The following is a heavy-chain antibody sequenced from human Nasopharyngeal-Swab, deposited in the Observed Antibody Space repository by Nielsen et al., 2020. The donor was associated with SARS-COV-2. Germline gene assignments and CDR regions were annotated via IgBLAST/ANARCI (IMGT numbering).Heavy chain of an antibody. CDR3: ARRGRCSGSSCDMDV. J-gene: IGHJ6*02. D-gene: IGHD2-2*01. CDR2: INPGSGGT. Sequence: WVRQAPGQGLEGMGMINPGSGGTAYAQKFKGRVTRTRDTSTSTGVRDLSSRRSEDTAVYYCARRGRCSGSSCDMDVWGQGTTVTVSS. V-gene: IGHV1-46*01.